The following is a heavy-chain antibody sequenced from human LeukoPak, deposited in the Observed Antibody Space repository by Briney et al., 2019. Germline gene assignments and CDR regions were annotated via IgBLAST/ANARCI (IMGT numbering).Heavy chain of an antibody. J-gene: IGHJ4*02. Sequence: SETLSLTCAVYGGSFSGNYWSWIRQPPGKGLEWIGYIYYSGSTNYNPSLKSRVTISVDTSKNQFSLKLSSVTAADTAVYYCARTTAAAGTRDFDYWGQGTLVTVSS. CDR2: IYYSGST. CDR1: GGSFSGNY. V-gene: IGHV4-59*08. D-gene: IGHD6-13*01. CDR3: ARTTAAAGTRDFDY.